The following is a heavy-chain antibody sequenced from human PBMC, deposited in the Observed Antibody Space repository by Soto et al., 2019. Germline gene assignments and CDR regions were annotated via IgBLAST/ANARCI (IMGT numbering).Heavy chain of an antibody. V-gene: IGHV3-30*18. CDR3: AKDLVGPTRVSLFARFSYDFYGMDV. CDR2: ISDEGSNN. D-gene: IGHD4-4*01. J-gene: IGHJ6*02. Sequence: LRLSFAASGFTLSNYGIHWVRQAPGKGLEWVAVISDEGSNNYYAESVKGRFTISRDNSKNTLNLQMNSLRGEDTAVYYCAKDLVGPTRVSLFARFSYDFYGMDVWGRGTTVTVSS. CDR1: GFTLSNYG.